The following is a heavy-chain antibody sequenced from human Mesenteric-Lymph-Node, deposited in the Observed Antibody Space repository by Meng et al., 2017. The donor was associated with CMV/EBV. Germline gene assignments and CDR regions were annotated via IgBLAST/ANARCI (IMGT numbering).Heavy chain of an antibody. D-gene: IGHD2-15*01. CDR3: ARGGVVVEAAPYY. J-gene: IGHJ4*02. CDR2: ISSNGGST. V-gene: IGHV3-64*02. Sequence: GESLKISCEASGFTLSSYAMHWVRQAPGKGLEYVSGISSNGGSTYYADSVKGRFTISRDNSKNTLYLQMGSLRAEDKAMYYCARGGVVVEAAPYYWGQGTLVTVSS. CDR1: GFTLSSYA.